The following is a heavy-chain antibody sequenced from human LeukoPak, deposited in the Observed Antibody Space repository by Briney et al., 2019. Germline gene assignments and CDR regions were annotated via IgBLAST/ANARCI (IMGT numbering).Heavy chain of an antibody. Sequence: GGSLRLSCAASGFTFSSYGMHWVRQAPGKGLEWVAVISYDGSNEYYADSVKGRFTISRDNSKNTLYLQMNSLRAEDTAVYYCVKRGSGSYPFDPWGQGTLVTVSS. D-gene: IGHD3-10*01. V-gene: IGHV3-30*18. CDR2: ISYDGSNE. J-gene: IGHJ5*02. CDR3: VKRGSGSYPFDP. CDR1: GFTFSSYG.